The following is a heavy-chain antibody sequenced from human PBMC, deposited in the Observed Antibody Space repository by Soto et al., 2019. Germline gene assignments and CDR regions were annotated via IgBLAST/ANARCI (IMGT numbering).Heavy chain of an antibody. CDR3: ARRYCASDNCPLFYYFVDL. D-gene: IGHD2-21*02. CDR1: GGTFNKFA. J-gene: IGHJ6*02. V-gene: IGHV1-69*13. CDR2: IIPVFRSA. Sequence: GASMKVSCKASGGTFNKFAFSWVRQAPGQGFEWMGGIIPVFRSANYAQRFRGRITITADEYTSTVYLYLNDLRSDNTAVYYCARRYCASDNCPLFYYFVDLWGLGTTVTVSS.